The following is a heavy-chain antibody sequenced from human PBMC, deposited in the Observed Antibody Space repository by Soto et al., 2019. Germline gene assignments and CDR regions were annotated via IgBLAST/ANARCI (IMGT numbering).Heavy chain of an antibody. CDR1: GFTFSSYG. J-gene: IGHJ4*02. Sequence: GGSLRLSCAASGFTFSSYGMHWVRQAPGKGREWVAVISYDGSNKYYADSAKGRFTISRDNSKNTLYLQMNSLRAEDTAVYYCAKDDSYGLFDYWGQGTLVTVSS. V-gene: IGHV3-30*18. CDR2: ISYDGSNK. CDR3: AKDDSYGLFDY. D-gene: IGHD5-18*01.